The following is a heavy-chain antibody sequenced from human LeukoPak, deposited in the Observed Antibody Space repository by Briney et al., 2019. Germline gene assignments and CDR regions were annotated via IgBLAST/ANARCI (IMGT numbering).Heavy chain of an antibody. V-gene: IGHV4-34*12. CDR2: IFHSGST. Sequence: SETLSLTCAVYGASFSGYYWSWVRQSPGKGLEWIGDIFHSGSTFYNPSLKSRVTMSVDTSKNQFSLKLSSVTAADTAVYYCAREKAVAATRLNYFDYWGQGTLVTVSS. CDR3: AREKAVAATRLNYFDY. CDR1: GASFSGYY. J-gene: IGHJ4*02. D-gene: IGHD2-15*01.